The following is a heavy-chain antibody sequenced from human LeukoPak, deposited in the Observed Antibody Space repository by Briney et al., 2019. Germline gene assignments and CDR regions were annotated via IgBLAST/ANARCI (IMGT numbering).Heavy chain of an antibody. V-gene: IGHV3-9*01. CDR1: GFTFDDYA. CDR2: ICWNSCRI. CDR3: AKAYPPDDSSGNFDY. Sequence: SLTLSCAASGFTFDDYAMHWVRQAAGRGLEWVSGICWNSCRIGYAGSVKGRFTLSTHDAKNSLYLQMNSLRAEYTAMYYCAKAYPPDDSSGNFDYWGQGTLVTVSP. J-gene: IGHJ4*02. D-gene: IGHD3-22*01.